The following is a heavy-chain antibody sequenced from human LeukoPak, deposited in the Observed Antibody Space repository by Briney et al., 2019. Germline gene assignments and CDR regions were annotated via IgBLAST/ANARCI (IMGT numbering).Heavy chain of an antibody. D-gene: IGHD2-15*01. CDR2: ISYDGNNK. J-gene: IGHJ4*02. Sequence: SGRSLRLSCAASGFTFSSYAMHWVRQAPGKGLEWVAVISYDGNNKYYADSVKGRFTISRDNSKNTLYLQMNSLRAEDTAVYYCARDLGWGAATRWYFDYWGQGTLVTVSS. CDR1: GFTFSSYA. CDR3: ARDLGWGAATRWYFDY. V-gene: IGHV3-30*04.